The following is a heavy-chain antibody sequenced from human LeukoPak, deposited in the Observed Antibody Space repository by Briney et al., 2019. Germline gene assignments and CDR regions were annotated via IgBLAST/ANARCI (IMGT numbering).Heavy chain of an antibody. D-gene: IGHD6-13*01. V-gene: IGHV4-4*02. CDR1: GGSISSSNW. J-gene: IGHJ4*02. Sequence: SETLSLTCAVSGGSISSSNWWSWVRQPPGKGLEWIGEIYHNGSTNYNPSLKSRVTISVDKSKNQFSLKLSSVTAADTAVYYCARKMVEGSGSSWYWPFDYWGQGTLVTVSS. CDR3: ARKMVEGSGSSWYWPFDY. CDR2: IYHNGST.